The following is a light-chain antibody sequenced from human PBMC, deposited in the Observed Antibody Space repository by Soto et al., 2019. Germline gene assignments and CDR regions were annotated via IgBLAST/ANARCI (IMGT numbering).Light chain of an antibody. CDR2: AAS. Sequence: DIQMTPSPSSLSASVGDSVTITCRASQSISTYLYWYQQKPGKAPKLLIYAASSLQSGVPSRFSVSGSGTDFTLTISSLQPEDFASCHIQQNYSIPIACGQGTRVEIK. CDR3: QQNYSIPIA. V-gene: IGKV1-39*01. J-gene: IGKJ5*01. CDR1: QSISTY.